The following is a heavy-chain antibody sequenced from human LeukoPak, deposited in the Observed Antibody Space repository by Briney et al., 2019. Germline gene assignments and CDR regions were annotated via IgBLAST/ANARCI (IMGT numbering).Heavy chain of an antibody. D-gene: IGHD5-18*01. V-gene: IGHV4-59*01. CDR3: ARDKRHSYGRYFEH. CDR2: MQSTGVS. Sequence: SETLSLTCSVSGDPISTYHWNWIRKPPGKGLEWIAYMQSTGVSKYNPSLKSRVTMVVDMSTNQVVLKLRSVTAADTAVYYCARDKRHSYGRYFEHWGQGLLVTVSS. J-gene: IGHJ4*02. CDR1: GDPISTYH.